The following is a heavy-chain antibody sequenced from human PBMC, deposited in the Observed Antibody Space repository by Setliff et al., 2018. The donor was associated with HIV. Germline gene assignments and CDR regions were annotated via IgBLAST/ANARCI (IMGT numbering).Heavy chain of an antibody. V-gene: IGHV3-66*02. Sequence: PGGSLRLSCAPSGFTFGSYAMSWVRQAPGKGLEWVSVIYSGGSTEYADSVKGRFTISRDNSKNTLYLQMNSLRPGDTAVYYCARGRNSSPDWGQGTLVTVSS. J-gene: IGHJ4*02. D-gene: IGHD6-13*01. CDR2: IYSGGST. CDR1: GFTFGSYA. CDR3: ARGRNSSPD.